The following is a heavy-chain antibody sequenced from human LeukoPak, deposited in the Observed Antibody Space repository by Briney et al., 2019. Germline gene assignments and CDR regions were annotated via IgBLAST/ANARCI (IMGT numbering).Heavy chain of an antibody. V-gene: IGHV1-18*01. CDR3: ASGASSGWYLTIDY. CDR2: ISAYNGNT. CDR1: GYTFTSYG. Sequence: ASVKVSCQASGYTFTSYGISWVRQAPGQGLDWMGCISAYNGNTNYAQKLQGRVTMTTDTSTSTTYMELRSLRSNDTAVYYCASGASSGWYLTIDYWGQGTLVTVSS. J-gene: IGHJ4*02. D-gene: IGHD6-19*01.